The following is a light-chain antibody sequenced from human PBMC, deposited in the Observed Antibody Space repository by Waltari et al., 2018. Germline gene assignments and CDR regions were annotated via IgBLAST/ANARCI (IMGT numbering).Light chain of an antibody. J-gene: IGKJ2*01. V-gene: IGKV3-15*01. CDR1: QSVSSN. Sequence: EIVMTQSPATLSVSPGERATLSCRASQSVSSNLAWYQQKPGQAPRLLIYGASTRATGSPARFSCSGSGTEFTLTISSMQSEDFAVYYCQQYNNWPPMYTFGQGTKLEIK. CDR2: GAS. CDR3: QQYNNWPPMYT.